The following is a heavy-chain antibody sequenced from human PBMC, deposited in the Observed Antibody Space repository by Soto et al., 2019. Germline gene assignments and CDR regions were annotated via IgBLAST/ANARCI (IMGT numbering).Heavy chain of an antibody. J-gene: IGHJ6*02. CDR1: GGTFSSFT. CDR2: IIPIYGTA. V-gene: IGHV1-69*13. CDR3: AKDRRVDWESYYYCAMDV. D-gene: IGHD1-26*01. Sequence: SVKVSCKASGGTFSSFTISWVRQAPGQGLEWMGGIIPIYGTANYAQKFQGRVTITADASTRTAYMELSSLRSEDTAVYYCAKDRRVDWESYYYCAMDVWGQGTTVTVSS.